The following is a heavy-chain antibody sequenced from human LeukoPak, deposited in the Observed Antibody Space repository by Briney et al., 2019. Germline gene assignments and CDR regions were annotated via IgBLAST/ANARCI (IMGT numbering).Heavy chain of an antibody. CDR1: GYTFTSYG. CDR3: ARESGRRVRYFDWLSGGPNWFDP. J-gene: IGHJ5*02. V-gene: IGHV1-18*01. CDR2: ISAYNGNT. D-gene: IGHD3-9*01. Sequence: ASVKVSCKASGYTFTSYGISWVRQAPGQGLEWMGWISAYNGNTNYAQKLQGRVTMTTDTSTSTAYMELRSLRSNDTAVYYCARESGRRVRYFDWLSGGPNWFDPWGQGTLVTVSS.